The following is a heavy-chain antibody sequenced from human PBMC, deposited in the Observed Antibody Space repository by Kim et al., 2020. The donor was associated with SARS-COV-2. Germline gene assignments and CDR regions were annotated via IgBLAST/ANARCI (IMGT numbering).Heavy chain of an antibody. Sequence: GGSLRLSCAASGFTVSSNYMSWVRQAPGKGLEWVSVIYSGGSTYYADSVKGRFTISRDNFKNTLYLQMNSLKAEDTAVYYCAKKYTYGPGEFDSWGQGTLVTVSS. CDR3: AKKYTYGPGEFDS. D-gene: IGHD5-18*01. CDR1: GFTVSSNY. V-gene: IGHV3-66*01. J-gene: IGHJ4*02. CDR2: IYSGGST.